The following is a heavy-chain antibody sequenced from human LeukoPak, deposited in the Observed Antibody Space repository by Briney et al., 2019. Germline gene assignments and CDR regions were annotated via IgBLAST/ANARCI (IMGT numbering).Heavy chain of an antibody. D-gene: IGHD6-19*01. CDR1: GFTFSSYA. J-gene: IGHJ4*02. Sequence: GGSLRLSCAASGFTFSSYAMSWVRQAPGKGLEWVSAISGSGGSTYYADSVKGRFTISRDNSKNTLYLQMNSLRDEDTAVYYCAKDLYLQWLVPFSTGIYFDYWGQGTLVTVSS. CDR2: ISGSGGST. CDR3: AKDLYLQWLVPFSTGIYFDY. V-gene: IGHV3-23*01.